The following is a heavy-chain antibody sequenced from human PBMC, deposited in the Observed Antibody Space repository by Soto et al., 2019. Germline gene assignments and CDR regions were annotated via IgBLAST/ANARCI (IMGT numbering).Heavy chain of an antibody. V-gene: IGHV1-8*01. D-gene: IGHD5-12*01. J-gene: IGHJ6*03. CDR2: MNPNSGNT. Sequence: GASVKVSCKASGYTSTSYDINWVRQATGQGLEWMGWMNPNSGNTGYAQKFQGRVTMTRNTSISTAYMELSSLRSEDTAVYYCARGRWVATIPYYYYYMDVWGKGTTVTVSS. CDR1: GYTSTSYD. CDR3: ARGRWVATIPYYYYYMDV.